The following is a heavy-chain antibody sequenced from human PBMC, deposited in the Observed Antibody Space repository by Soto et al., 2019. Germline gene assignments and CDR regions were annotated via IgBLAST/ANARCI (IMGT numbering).Heavy chain of an antibody. CDR2: IYNSGST. J-gene: IGHJ6*02. CDR3: ARDYSSSSNFYGVDV. D-gene: IGHD6-6*01. Sequence: SETLSLTCTVSGGSISSYYWSWIRQPPGKGLEWIGYIYNSGSTNYNPSLKSRVTISVDTSKNQFSLKLSSVTAVDTAVYYCARDYSSSSNFYGVDVWGQGTTVTVSS. CDR1: GGSISSYY. V-gene: IGHV4-59*01.